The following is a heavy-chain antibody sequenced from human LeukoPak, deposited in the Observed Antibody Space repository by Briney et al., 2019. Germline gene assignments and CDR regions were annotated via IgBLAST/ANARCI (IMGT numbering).Heavy chain of an antibody. Sequence: PGGSLRLSCAASGFTLSNYGMHWVRQAPGKGLEWVAFIRFDGGNKYYAESVKGRFTISRDKSKNTLYLQMNSLRAEDTAEYYCARHLYSSWGTYYYYGMDVWGQGTTVTVSS. J-gene: IGHJ6*02. CDR3: ARHLYSSWGTYYYYGMDV. CDR1: GFTLSNYG. D-gene: IGHD6-6*01. V-gene: IGHV3-33*01. CDR2: IRFDGGNK.